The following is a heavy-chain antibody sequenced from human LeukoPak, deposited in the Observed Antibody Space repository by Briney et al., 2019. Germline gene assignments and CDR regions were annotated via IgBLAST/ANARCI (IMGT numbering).Heavy chain of an antibody. J-gene: IGHJ4*02. CDR1: GYTFTNYD. Sequence: ASVKVSCKASGYTFTNYDINWVRQATGQGLEWMGWMDPSSGSTGCGEKFQGRITMTRDTPINTAYMELSSLRSEDSAVYYCARTNKGSSNCDYWGQGTLVTVSS. D-gene: IGHD6-13*01. CDR2: MDPSSGST. CDR3: ARTNKGSSNCDY. V-gene: IGHV1-8*02.